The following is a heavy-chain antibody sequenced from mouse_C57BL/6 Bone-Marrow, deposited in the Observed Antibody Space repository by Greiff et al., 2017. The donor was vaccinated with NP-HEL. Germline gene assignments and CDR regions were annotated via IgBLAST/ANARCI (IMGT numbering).Heavy chain of an antibody. Sequence: QVQLQQPGAELVRPGSSVKLSCKASGYTFTSYWMHWVKQRPIQGLEWIGNIDPSDSETHYNQKFKDKATLTVDKSSSTAYMQLSSLTSEDSAVYYCARDDYVDFLFAYWGQGTLVTVSA. CDR2: IDPSDSET. CDR1: GYTFTSYW. CDR3: ARDDYVDFLFAY. V-gene: IGHV1-52*01. J-gene: IGHJ3*01. D-gene: IGHD2-4*01.